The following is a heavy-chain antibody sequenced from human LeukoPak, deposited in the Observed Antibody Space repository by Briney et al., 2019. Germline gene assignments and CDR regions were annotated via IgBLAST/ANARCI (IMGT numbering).Heavy chain of an antibody. J-gene: IGHJ3*01. Sequence: GGSLRLSCAASGFTFSDYYMGWIRQAPGKGLEWLSYINGSGSIIFYADSVKGRFTISRDNAKNSLSLQMNSLRAEDTAVYYCRRDLGLSGTKRSFDLWGQGTMVTVSS. CDR3: RRDLGLSGTKRSFDL. D-gene: IGHD1-26*01. CDR1: GFTFSDYY. V-gene: IGHV3-11*01. CDR2: INGSGSII.